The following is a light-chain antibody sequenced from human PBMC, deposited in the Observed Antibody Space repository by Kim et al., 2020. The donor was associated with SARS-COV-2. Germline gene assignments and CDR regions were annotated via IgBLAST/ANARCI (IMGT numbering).Light chain of an antibody. V-gene: IGKV3-20*01. CDR3: QQYGRSLT. J-gene: IGKJ5*01. CDR2: GAS. CDR1: QSVTCHRF. Sequence: PGQRATLSCRASQSVTCHRFLAWYQQKPGQAPRLLIYGASTRATGIPDMFSGSGSGTDFTLTISRLEPEDFAVYYCQQYGRSLTFGQGTRLEIK.